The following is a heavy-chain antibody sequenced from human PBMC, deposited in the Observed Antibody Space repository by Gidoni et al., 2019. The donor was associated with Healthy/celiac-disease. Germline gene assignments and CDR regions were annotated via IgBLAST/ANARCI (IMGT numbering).Heavy chain of an antibody. CDR2: INPSGGST. D-gene: IGHD5-12*01. CDR3: ARDPGDGYKMGSDAFDI. V-gene: IGHV1-46*04. Sequence: QVQLVQSGAEVKKPGASVKVSCKASGYTFTSYYMHWVRQAPGQGLEWMGIINPSGGSTSYAQKLQGRVTMTRDTSTSTVYMELSSLRSEDTAVYYCARDPGDGYKMGSDAFDIWGQGTMVTVSS. CDR1: GYTFTSYY. J-gene: IGHJ3*02.